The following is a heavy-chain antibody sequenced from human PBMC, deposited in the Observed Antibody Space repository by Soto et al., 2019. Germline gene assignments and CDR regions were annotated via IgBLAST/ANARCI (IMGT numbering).Heavy chain of an antibody. D-gene: IGHD3-10*01. Sequence: QVQLVQSGAAVKKPGSSVKVSCKAPGGTFSSYTISWVRQAPGQGLEWMGRIIQILGIANSAQKCQGRVPITEDKATSTAYMELGSLRSEDTAVYYCASLMISGYYYGMDVWGQGTTVTVSS. J-gene: IGHJ6*02. CDR3: ASLMISGYYYGMDV. CDR2: IIQILGIA. V-gene: IGHV1-69*02. CDR1: GGTFSSYT.